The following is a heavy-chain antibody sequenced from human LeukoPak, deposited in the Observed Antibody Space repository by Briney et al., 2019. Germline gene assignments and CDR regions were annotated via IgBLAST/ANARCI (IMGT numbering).Heavy chain of an antibody. D-gene: IGHD6-13*01. CDR1: GGSLSSYH. Sequence: PSETLSLTCTLSGGSLSSYHWSWFRQPPGKGLEWMGHVFSTGKATYSPTLTGRVTISVDTSNNQFSLRLASVTAADTAVYFCARLSRGAGAAKTFDYWGQGTLVTVSS. J-gene: IGHJ4*02. CDR2: VFSTGKA. CDR3: ARLSRGAGAAKTFDY. V-gene: IGHV4-59*08.